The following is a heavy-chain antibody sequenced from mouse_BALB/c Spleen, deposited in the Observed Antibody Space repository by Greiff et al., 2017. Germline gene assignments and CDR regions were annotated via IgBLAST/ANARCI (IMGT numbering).Heavy chain of an antibody. CDR2: IYPGDGDT. D-gene: IGHD2-3*01. CDR1: GYTFTSYW. Sequence: VQLQPPGAELARPGASVKLSCKASGYTFTSYWMQWVKPRPGQGLEWIGAIYPGDGDTRYTQKFKGKATLTADKSSSTAYMQLSSLASEDSAVYYCAREGVRIYDGYYGAMDYWGQGTSVT. CDR3: AREGVRIYDGYYGAMDY. J-gene: IGHJ4*01. V-gene: IGHV1-87*01.